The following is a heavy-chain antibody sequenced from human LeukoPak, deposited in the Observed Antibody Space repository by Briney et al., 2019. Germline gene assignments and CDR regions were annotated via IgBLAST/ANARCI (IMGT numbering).Heavy chain of an antibody. D-gene: IGHD3-3*01. J-gene: IGHJ6*03. CDR3: AKDAGGYDFWSGHYYYYYMDV. V-gene: IGHV3-48*03. CDR1: VFTSSSYE. Sequence: GGSLRLSCAASVFTSSSYEMNWVRQAPGKGLEWVSYISSSGSTIYYADSVKGRFTISRDNAKNSLYLQMNSLRAEDTALYYCAKDAGGYDFWSGHYYYYYMDVWGKGTTVTVSS. CDR2: ISSSGSTI.